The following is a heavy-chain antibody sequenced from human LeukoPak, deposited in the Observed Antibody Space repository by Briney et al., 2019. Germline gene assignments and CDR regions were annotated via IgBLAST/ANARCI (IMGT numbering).Heavy chain of an antibody. CDR1: GFTFSSHW. V-gene: IGHV3-7*04. CDR2: IKQDGSEK. D-gene: IGHD2-15*01. J-gene: IGHJ3*02. Sequence: GGSLRLSCAASGFTFSSHWMSWVRQAPGKGLEWVANIKQDGSEKYYVDSVKGRFTISRDNAKNSLYLQMNSLRAEDTAVYYCARGNVVVAAEDPDAFDIWGQGTMVTVSS. CDR3: ARGNVVVAAEDPDAFDI.